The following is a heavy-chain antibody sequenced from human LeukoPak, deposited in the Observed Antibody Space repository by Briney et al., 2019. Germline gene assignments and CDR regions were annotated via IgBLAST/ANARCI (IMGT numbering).Heavy chain of an antibody. D-gene: IGHD2/OR15-2a*01. V-gene: IGHV3-23*01. CDR3: AKDRKAFIRGFDY. J-gene: IGHJ4*02. Sequence: GGSLRLSCAASGFTVSSNYMSWVRQAPGKGLEWVSGISGSGGRTDYADSVKGRFTISRDNSKNTLYLQVNSLRAEDTAVYYCAKDRKAFIRGFDYWGQGTLVTVSS. CDR1: GFTVSSNY. CDR2: ISGSGGRT.